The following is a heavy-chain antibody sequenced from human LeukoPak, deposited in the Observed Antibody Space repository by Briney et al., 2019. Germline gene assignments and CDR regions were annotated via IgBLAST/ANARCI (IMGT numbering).Heavy chain of an antibody. J-gene: IGHJ4*02. V-gene: IGHV3-30-3*01. CDR1: GFTFSSYA. Sequence: PGGSLRLSCAASGFTFSSYAMSWVRQAPGKGLEWVAVISYDGSNKYYADSVKGRFTISRDNSKNTLYLQMNSLRAEDTAVYYCARDYYDFWSGSLDYWGQGTLVTVSS. D-gene: IGHD3-3*01. CDR2: ISYDGSNK. CDR3: ARDYYDFWSGSLDY.